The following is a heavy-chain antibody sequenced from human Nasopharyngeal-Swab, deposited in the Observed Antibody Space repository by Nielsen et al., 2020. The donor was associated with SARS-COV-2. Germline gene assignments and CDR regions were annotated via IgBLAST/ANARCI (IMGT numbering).Heavy chain of an antibody. D-gene: IGHD1-1*01. CDR2: INPSGGST. CDR3: AREGELESGAGDYGMEV. V-gene: IGHV1-46*01. Sequence: ASVKVSCKASGYTFTSYYMHWVRQPPGQGLEWMGIINPSGGSTSYVQKFQGRVTMTRDTSTSTVYMELSSLRSEDTAVYYCAREGELESGAGDYGMEVWGQGTTVTVPS. CDR1: GYTFTSYY. J-gene: IGHJ6*02.